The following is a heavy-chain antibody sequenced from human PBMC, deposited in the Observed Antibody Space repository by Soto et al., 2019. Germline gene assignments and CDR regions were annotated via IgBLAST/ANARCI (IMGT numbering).Heavy chain of an antibody. Sequence: PSETLSLTCTISGGSISGFYWGWIRQPPGKGLEWIGNIYYSGSANYDPSLRSRVTISLNTSKNQFSLNLYSVTAADTAIYYCARWTYCGGDCYWLDFWDQGTLVTVS. V-gene: IGHV4-59*01. CDR1: GGSISGFY. J-gene: IGHJ4*02. CDR2: IYYSGSA. D-gene: IGHD2-21*02. CDR3: ARWTYCGGDCYWLDF.